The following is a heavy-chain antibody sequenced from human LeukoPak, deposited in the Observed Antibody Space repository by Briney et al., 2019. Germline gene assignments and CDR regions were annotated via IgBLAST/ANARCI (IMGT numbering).Heavy chain of an antibody. Sequence: TGGSLRLSCAASGFTFSDYYMTWIRQAPGKGLEWISSITSSGSTIYYADSVRGRFTISRDNAKNSLYLQMNSLRAEDTAVYYCAELGITMIGGVWGKGTTVAISS. CDR2: ITSSGSTI. V-gene: IGHV3-11*04. D-gene: IGHD3-10*02. CDR1: GFTFSDYY. CDR3: AELGITMIGGV. J-gene: IGHJ6*04.